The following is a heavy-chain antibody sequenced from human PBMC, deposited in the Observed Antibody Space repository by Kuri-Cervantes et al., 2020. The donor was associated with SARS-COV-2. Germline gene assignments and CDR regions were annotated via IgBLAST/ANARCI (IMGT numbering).Heavy chain of an antibody. J-gene: IGHJ4*02. CDR1: GGSISSYY. CDR3: ARHAKQWLVYYFDY. D-gene: IGHD6-19*01. V-gene: IGHV4-59*08. CDR2: SYYSGST. Sequence: SETLSLTCTVSGGSISSYYWSWIRQPPGKGLEWIGYSYYSGSTNYNPSLKSRVTIPVDTSKNQFSLKLSSVTAADTAVYYCARHAKQWLVYYFDYLGQGTLVTVSS.